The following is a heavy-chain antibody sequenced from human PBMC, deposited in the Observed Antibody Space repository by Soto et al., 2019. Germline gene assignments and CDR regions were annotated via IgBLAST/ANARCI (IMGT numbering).Heavy chain of an antibody. V-gene: IGHV4-34*01. CDR1: GGSFSGYY. CDR2: INHSGST. Sequence: QVQLQQWGAGLLKPSETLSLTCAVYGGSFSGYYCSWIRQPPGKGLEWIGEINHSGSTNYNPSLKSRVTISVDSSQNQFSLKLSSVTAADTAVYYCARGRTEDYWGQGTLVTVSS. J-gene: IGHJ4*02. CDR3: ARGRTEDY.